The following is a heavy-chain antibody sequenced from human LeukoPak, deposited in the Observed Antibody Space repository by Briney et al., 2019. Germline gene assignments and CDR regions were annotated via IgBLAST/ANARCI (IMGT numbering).Heavy chain of an antibody. CDR3: AKGFAVFGVLIDAFDI. V-gene: IGHV3-30*18. D-gene: IGHD3-3*01. CDR1: GFTFDDYA. CDR2: ISYDGSIK. Sequence: GGSLRLSCAASGFTFDDYAMHWVRQAPGKGLEWVAVISYDGSIKYYADSVKGRFTISRDNSKNTLYLQMNSLRAEDTAVYYCAKGFAVFGVLIDAFDIWGQGTMVTVSS. J-gene: IGHJ3*02.